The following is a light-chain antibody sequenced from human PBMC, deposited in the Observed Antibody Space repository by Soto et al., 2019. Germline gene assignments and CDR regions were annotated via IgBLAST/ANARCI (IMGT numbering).Light chain of an antibody. Sequence: EIVMTQSPATLSVSPGERATLSCRASQRVSSNLAWYQQKPGQAPSLLIYGASTRATGIPARFSGSGSATEFTLTISSMQSEDFAVYYCQQYNNWPRTVGQGTKLEIK. J-gene: IGKJ2*01. V-gene: IGKV3-15*01. CDR2: GAS. CDR1: QRVSSN. CDR3: QQYNNWPRT.